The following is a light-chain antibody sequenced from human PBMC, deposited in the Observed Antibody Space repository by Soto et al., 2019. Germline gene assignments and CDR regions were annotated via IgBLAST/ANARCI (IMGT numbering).Light chain of an antibody. J-gene: IGKJ2*01. CDR2: DAS. CDR3: QPRSNWPPGGGSYT. CDR1: QSVSSY. Sequence: EIVLTQSPATLSLSPGERATLSCRASQSVSSYLAWYQQKPGQAPRLLIYDASNRATGIPARFSGSGSGTDFTLPIRSLEPEDFAVFYWQPRSNWPPGGGSYTFGQGTKLEIK. V-gene: IGKV3-11*01.